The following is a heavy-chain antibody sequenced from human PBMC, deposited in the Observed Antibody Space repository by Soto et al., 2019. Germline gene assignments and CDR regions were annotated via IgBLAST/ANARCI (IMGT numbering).Heavy chain of an antibody. CDR2: INHSGST. V-gene: IGHV4-34*01. D-gene: IGHD4-4*01. CDR1: GGSFSGYY. Sequence: SETLSLTCAVYGGSFSGYYWSWIRQPPGKGLEWIGEINHSGSTNYNPSLKSRVTISVDTSKNQFSLKLSSVTAADTAVYYCARSRAVTFYYYYYGMDVWGQGTTVT. CDR3: ARSRAVTFYYYYYGMDV. J-gene: IGHJ6*02.